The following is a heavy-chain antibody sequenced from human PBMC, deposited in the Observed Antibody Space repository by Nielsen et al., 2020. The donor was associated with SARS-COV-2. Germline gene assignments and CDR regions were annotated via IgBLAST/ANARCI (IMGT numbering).Heavy chain of an antibody. D-gene: IGHD3-3*01. V-gene: IGHV4-31*03. J-gene: IGHJ6*02. CDR1: GGSISSGGYY. CDR3: AREALAEVTIFGVVSRYGMDV. Sequence: SETLSLTCTVSGGSISSGGYYWSWIRQHPGKGLEWIGYIYYSGSTYYNPSLKSRVTISVDTSKNQFSLKLSSVTAADTAVYYCAREALAEVTIFGVVSRYGMDVWGQGTTVTVS. CDR2: IYYSGST.